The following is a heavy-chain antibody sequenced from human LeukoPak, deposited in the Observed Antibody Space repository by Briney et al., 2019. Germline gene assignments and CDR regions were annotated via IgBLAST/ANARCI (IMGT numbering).Heavy chain of an antibody. Sequence: GRSLRLSCEASGFTFDDYGMHWIRQAPGKGLEWVSTISWNSASVGYVDSVKGRFTISRDNAKKTLYLQMNSLRPEDTALYYCAKDYGYSSSWYDYWGQGTLVTVSS. CDR2: ISWNSASV. J-gene: IGHJ4*02. CDR1: GFTFDDYG. CDR3: AKDYGYSSSWYDY. D-gene: IGHD6-13*01. V-gene: IGHV3-9*01.